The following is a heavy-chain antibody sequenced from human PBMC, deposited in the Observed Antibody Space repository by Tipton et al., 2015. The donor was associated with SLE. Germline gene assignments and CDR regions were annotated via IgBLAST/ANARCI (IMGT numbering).Heavy chain of an antibody. CDR2: ITRTGGTT. D-gene: IGHD4-17*01. Sequence: GSLRLSCTASGFVFGSYTMTWVRQAPGKGLEWVSAITRTGGTTYYADSVRGRFTISRDNSQNTLYLQMSSLRAEDTAIYYCVRDAYGDSTVLLDSWGQGTLVTVSS. CDR3: VRDAYGDSTVLLDS. J-gene: IGHJ4*02. V-gene: IGHV3-23*01. CDR1: GFVFGSYT.